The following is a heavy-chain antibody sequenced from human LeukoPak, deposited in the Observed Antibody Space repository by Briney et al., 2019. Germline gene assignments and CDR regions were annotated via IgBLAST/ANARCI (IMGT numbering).Heavy chain of an antibody. J-gene: IGHJ4*02. V-gene: IGHV1-18*04. CDR2: ISAYNGNT. D-gene: IGHD3-10*01. Sequence: GESLKISCKGSGYSFTSYGISWVRQAPGQGLEWMGWISAYNGNTNYAQKLQGRVTMTTDTSTSTAYMELRSLRSDDTAVYYCARAGRWFGESNFDYWGQGTLVTVSS. CDR3: ARAGRWFGESNFDY. CDR1: GYSFTSYG.